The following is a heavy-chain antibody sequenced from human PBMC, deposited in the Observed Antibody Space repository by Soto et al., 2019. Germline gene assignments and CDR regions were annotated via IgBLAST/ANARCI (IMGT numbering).Heavy chain of an antibody. V-gene: IGHV4-61*01. Sequence: SETLSLTCTVSGGSVSSGSYYWSWIRQPPGKGLEWMGYIYNSGTTTNYNPSLKSRVTMSVDTSKNQFSLKLSSVTAADTAVYYCARVSWQWLGRYAFYIWGQGTMVPVAS. CDR2: IYNSGTTT. CDR3: ARVSWQWLGRYAFYI. D-gene: IGHD6-19*01. J-gene: IGHJ3*02. CDR1: GGSVSSGSYY.